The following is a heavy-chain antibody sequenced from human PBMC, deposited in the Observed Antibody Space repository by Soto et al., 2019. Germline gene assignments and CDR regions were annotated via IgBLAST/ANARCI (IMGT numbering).Heavy chain of an antibody. CDR1: GYTFTSYA. CDR3: ARSKLTYYYDSSGYYYYNWFDP. V-gene: IGHV1-3*01. D-gene: IGHD3-22*01. CDR2: INAGNGNT. Sequence: QVQLVQSGAEVKKPGASVKVSCKASGYTFTSYAMHWVRQAPGQRLEWMGWINAGNGNTKYSQKFQGRVTITRDTSASTAYMELSSLRSEDTAVYYCARSKLTYYYDSSGYYYYNWFDPWGQGTLVTVSS. J-gene: IGHJ5*02.